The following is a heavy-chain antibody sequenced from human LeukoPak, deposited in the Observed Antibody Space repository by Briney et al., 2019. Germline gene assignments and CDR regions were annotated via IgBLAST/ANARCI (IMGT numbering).Heavy chain of an antibody. CDR2: IGPGGDI. J-gene: IGHJ4*02. CDR1: GFSFTAYS. CDR3: ARRFDS. Sequence: PGGSLRLSCAASGFSFTAYSMNWVRQAPGRGLEWISYIGPGGDIYYADSVTGRLTVSRDTAKNSLYLQMSGLRVEDTAVYYCARRFDSWGQGTLVTVSS. V-gene: IGHV3-48*01.